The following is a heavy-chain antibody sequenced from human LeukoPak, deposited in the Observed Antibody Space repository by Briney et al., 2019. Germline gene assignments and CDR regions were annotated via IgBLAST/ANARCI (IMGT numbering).Heavy chain of an antibody. J-gene: IGHJ5*02. V-gene: IGHV4-34*01. Sequence: SETLSLTCAVYGGSFSGYYWSWIRQPPGKGLEWIGEINHSGGTNYNPSLKSRVTISVDTSKNQFSLKVSSVTAADTAVYYCARGGGYNWFDPWGQGTLVTVSS. CDR1: GGSFSGYY. CDR2: INHSGGT. CDR3: ARGGGYNWFDP.